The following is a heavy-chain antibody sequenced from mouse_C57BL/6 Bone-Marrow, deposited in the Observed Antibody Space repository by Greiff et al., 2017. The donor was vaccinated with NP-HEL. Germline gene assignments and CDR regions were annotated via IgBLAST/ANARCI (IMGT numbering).Heavy chain of an antibody. Sequence: QVQLQQPGAELVKPGASVKLSCKASGYTFTSYWMHWVKQRPGRGLEWIGRIDPTSGGTKYNEKFKSKATLTVDKPSSTAYMQLSSLTSEDSAVYYCARQLRLRWGWFAYWGQGTLVTVSA. CDR2: IDPTSGGT. D-gene: IGHD3-2*02. CDR1: GYTFTSYW. J-gene: IGHJ3*01. V-gene: IGHV1-72*01. CDR3: ARQLRLRWGWFAY.